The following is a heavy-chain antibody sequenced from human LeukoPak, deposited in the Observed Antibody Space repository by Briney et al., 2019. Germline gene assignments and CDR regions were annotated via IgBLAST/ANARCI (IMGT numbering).Heavy chain of an antibody. D-gene: IGHD3-16*02. J-gene: IGHJ4*02. CDR3: ARVGYDYVWGSYLNFDY. V-gene: IGHV1-2*06. CDR2: INPNSGGT. Sequence: ASVKVSCKASGYTFTGYYMHWVRQAPGQGLEWMGRINPNSGGTNYAQKFQGRVTMTRDTSISTAYMELSRPRSDDTAVYYCARVGYDYVWGSYLNFDYWGQGTLVTVSS. CDR1: GYTFTGYY.